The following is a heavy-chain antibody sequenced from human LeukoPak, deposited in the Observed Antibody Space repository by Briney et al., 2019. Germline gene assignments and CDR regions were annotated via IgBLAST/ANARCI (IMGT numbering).Heavy chain of an antibody. CDR2: ITWNSGNI. J-gene: IGHJ3*01. V-gene: IGHV3-9*03. CDR1: GFTFDDYA. D-gene: IGHD3-16*01. Sequence: QPGGSLRLSCAASGFTFDDYAMHWVRQAPGKGVEWVSGITWNSGNIVYADSVKGRFTISRDNAKNSLYLQMSSLRAEDMALYYCAKSYTSMASWGAFDFWGQGTMVIVSS. CDR3: AKSYTSMASWGAFDF.